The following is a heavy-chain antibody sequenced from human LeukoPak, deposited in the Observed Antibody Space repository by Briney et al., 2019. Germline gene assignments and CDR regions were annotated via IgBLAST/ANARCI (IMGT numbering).Heavy chain of an antibody. V-gene: IGHV1-69*01. D-gene: IGHD3-22*01. Sequence: SVKVSCKASGGTFSNYAISWVRQAPGQGLEWMGGIIPIFGTANYAQKFQGRVTITADESTSTAYMELSSLRSEDTAVYYCAREHLDYYYDSSGYYLYWYFDLWGRGTLVTVSS. CDR3: AREHLDYYYDSSGYYLYWYFDL. J-gene: IGHJ2*01. CDR2: IIPIFGTA. CDR1: GGTFSNYA.